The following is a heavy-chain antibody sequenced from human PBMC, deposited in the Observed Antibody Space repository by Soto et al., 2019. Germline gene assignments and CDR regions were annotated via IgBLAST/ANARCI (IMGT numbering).Heavy chain of an antibody. CDR2: ISYDGSEK. CDR1: GFSFTHFA. J-gene: IGHJ4*02. D-gene: IGHD3-9*01. V-gene: IGHV3-30-3*01. CDR3: TRDRDEILTGYHDY. Sequence: PGGSLRLSCAASGFSFTHFALHWVRRAPGKGLEWVALISYDGSEKYYTDSVKGRFTISRDNSKNTLYLQMNSLRAEDTAVYFCTRDRDEILTGYHDYWGQGTLVTAPQ.